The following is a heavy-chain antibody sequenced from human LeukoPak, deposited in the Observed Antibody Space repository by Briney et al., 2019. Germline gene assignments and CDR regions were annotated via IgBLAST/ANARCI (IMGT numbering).Heavy chain of an antibody. V-gene: IGHV1-69*06. CDR1: GGTFSSYA. Sequence: GASVKVSCKASGGTFSSYAISWVRQAPGQGLEWMGGIIPIFGTANYAQKFQGRVTITADKSTSTAYMELSSLRSEDTAVYYCARGGYCGVDCFFYYWGQGTLVTVSS. D-gene: IGHD2-21*02. CDR3: ARGGYCGVDCFFYY. CDR2: IIPIFGTA. J-gene: IGHJ4*02.